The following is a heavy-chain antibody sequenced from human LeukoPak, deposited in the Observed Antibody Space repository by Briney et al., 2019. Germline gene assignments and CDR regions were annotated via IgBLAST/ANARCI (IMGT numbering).Heavy chain of an antibody. CDR1: GYTFTSYD. D-gene: IGHD2-15*01. J-gene: IGHJ4*02. CDR2: MNPNSGNT. V-gene: IGHV1-8*01. CDR3: ARGCSGGSCYSERFDY. Sequence: ASVKVSCKASGYTFTSYDINWVRQATGQGLEWMGWMNPNSGNTGYAQKFQGRVTMTRNTSISTAYMELSSLRSEDTAVYYCARGCSGGSCYSERFDYWGQGTLVTVSS.